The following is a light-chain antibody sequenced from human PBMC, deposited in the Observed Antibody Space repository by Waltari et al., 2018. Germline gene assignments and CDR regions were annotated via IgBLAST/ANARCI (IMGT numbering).Light chain of an antibody. CDR2: GAS. CDR3: QQYNTWPLS. Sequence: EIVMTQSPVTLSVSPGEGATLSCRASQSVDNDLAWYQQKPVQAPSLVIHGASTRATGVPGRFSGGGSGTEFTLTISSLQSEDFAVYYCQQYNTWPLSVGPGTTVDIK. CDR1: QSVDND. J-gene: IGKJ3*01. V-gene: IGKV3-15*01.